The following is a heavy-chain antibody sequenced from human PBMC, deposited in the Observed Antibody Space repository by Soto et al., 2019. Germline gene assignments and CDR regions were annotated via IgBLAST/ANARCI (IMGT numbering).Heavy chain of an antibody. D-gene: IGHD3-3*01. V-gene: IGHV4-4*02. J-gene: IGHJ6*02. Sequence: QVQLQESGPGLVKPSGTLSLTCAVSGGSISSSNWWSWVRQPPGKGLEWIGEIYHSGSTNYNPSLKSRVTRSVDKSKNQFSLKLSSVTAADTAVYYCARGGYYDFWSGYYADNYYYYGMDVWGQGTTVTVSS. CDR1: GGSISSSNW. CDR2: IYHSGST. CDR3: ARGGYYDFWSGYYADNYYYYGMDV.